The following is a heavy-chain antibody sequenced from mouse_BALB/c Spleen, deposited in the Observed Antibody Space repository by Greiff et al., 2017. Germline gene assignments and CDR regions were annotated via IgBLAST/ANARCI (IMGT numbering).Heavy chain of an antibody. Sequence: EVQRVESGGGLVKPGGSLKLSCAASGFTFSSYAMSWVRQSPEKRLEWVAEISSGGSYTYYPDTVTGRFTISRDNAKNTLYLEMSSLRSEDTAMYYCAREGNWAWFAYWGQGTLVTVSA. J-gene: IGHJ3*01. CDR2: ISSGGSYT. D-gene: IGHD4-1*01. CDR3: AREGNWAWFAY. CDR1: GFTFSSYA. V-gene: IGHV5-9-4*01.